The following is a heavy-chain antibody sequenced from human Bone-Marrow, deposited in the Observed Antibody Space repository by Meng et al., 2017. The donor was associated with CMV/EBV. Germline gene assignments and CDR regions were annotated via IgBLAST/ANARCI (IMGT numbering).Heavy chain of an antibody. J-gene: IGHJ5*02. CDR3: ARDVYGRGWFDP. D-gene: IGHD3-16*01. Sequence: QRPLQESGPGLVKPSEHLSLTCTVSGGSISSSSYYWGWIRQPPGKGLEWIGSIYYSGSTYYNPSLKSRVTISVDTSKNQFSLKLSSVTAADTAVYYCARDVYGRGWFDPWGQGTLVTVSS. CDR2: IYYSGST. CDR1: GGSISSSSYY. V-gene: IGHV4-39*07.